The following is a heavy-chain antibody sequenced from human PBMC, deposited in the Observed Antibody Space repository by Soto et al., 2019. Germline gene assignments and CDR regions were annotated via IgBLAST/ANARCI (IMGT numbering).Heavy chain of an antibody. D-gene: IGHD6-19*01. CDR1: GFTFSSYA. CDR3: ARRNSGWYFDY. Sequence: DVQLLESGGGLVQPGGSLRLSCAASGFTFSSYAMNWVRQAPGKGLEWVSVISGSGGSTYYADSVKGRFTISRDNSKNPLYLQMNSLRAEDTAVYYCARRNSGWYFDYWGQGTLVTVSS. CDR2: ISGSGGST. V-gene: IGHV3-23*01. J-gene: IGHJ4*02.